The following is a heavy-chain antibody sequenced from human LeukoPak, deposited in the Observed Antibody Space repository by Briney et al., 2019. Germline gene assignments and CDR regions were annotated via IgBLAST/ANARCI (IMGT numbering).Heavy chain of an antibody. CDR1: GASITSSY. CDR3: ARHPFSNPFDF. D-gene: IGHD7-27*01. CDR2: VYHTGNT. J-gene: IGHJ4*02. Sequence: PSETLSLTCTVSGASITSSYWNWIRQPPGKGLEWIGYVYHTGNTDYNPSLRSRVTISLDTSKSHFTLSLSSATAADTAVYFCARHPFSNPFDFWGRGTLVTVSS. V-gene: IGHV4-59*08.